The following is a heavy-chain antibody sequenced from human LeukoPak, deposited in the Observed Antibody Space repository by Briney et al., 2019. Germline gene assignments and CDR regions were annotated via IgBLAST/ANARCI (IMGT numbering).Heavy chain of an antibody. CDR2: IIPIFGTA. CDR3: ASSGDLVVPAARLGQFDY. V-gene: IGHV1-69*06. CDR1: GGTFSSYA. J-gene: IGHJ4*02. Sequence: GASVKVSCKASGGTFSSYAISWVRQAPGQGLEWMGGIIPIFGTANYAQKFQGRVTITADKSTSTAYMELSSLRSEDTAVYYCASSGDLVVPAARLGQFDYWGQGTLVTVSS. D-gene: IGHD2-2*01.